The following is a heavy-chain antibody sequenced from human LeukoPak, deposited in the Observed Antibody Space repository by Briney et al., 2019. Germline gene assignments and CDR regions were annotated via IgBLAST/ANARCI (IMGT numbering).Heavy chain of an antibody. V-gene: IGHV3-30*04. Sequence: PGGSLRLSCAASGFTFSNYAMHWVRQAPGKGPEWVAVISYDGSNKYYGDSVKGRFTISRDNSKNTLYLQMNSLRAEDTAKYYCARDFYDSNSYYCGYWGQGALVTVSS. CDR2: ISYDGSNK. CDR1: GFTFSNYA. J-gene: IGHJ4*02. CDR3: ARDFYDSNSYYCGY. D-gene: IGHD3-22*01.